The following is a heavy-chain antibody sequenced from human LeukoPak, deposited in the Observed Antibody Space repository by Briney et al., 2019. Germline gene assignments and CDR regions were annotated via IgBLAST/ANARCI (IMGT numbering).Heavy chain of an antibody. CDR2: IIPIFGTA. J-gene: IGHJ4*02. V-gene: IGHV1-69*13. Sequence: SVKVSCKASGGTFSSYAIIWVRQAPGQGLEWMGGIIPIFGTANYAQKFQGRVTITADGSTSTAYMELSSLRSEDTAVYYCASDRLGYQLLFDYWGQGTLVTVSS. CDR1: GGTFSSYA. CDR3: ASDRLGYQLLFDY. D-gene: IGHD2-2*01.